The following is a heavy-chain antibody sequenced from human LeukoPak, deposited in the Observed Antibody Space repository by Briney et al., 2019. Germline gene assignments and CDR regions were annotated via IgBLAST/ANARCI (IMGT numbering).Heavy chain of an antibody. Sequence: PGGSLRLSCEASGFSFSTRGMIWLRQAPGKGPEWVSYIISSGSTIYYADSVQGRFTTSRDNAKNLLFLQMNSLRPEDAGVYYCARIDRDFYYMDVWGKGTTVTVSS. V-gene: IGHV3-48*03. J-gene: IGHJ6*03. CDR3: ARIDRDFYYMDV. CDR2: IISSGSTI. CDR1: GFSFSTRG. D-gene: IGHD3-22*01.